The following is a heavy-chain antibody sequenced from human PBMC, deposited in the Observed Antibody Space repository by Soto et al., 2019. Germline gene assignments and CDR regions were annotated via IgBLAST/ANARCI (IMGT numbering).Heavy chain of an antibody. Sequence: PGGALRLSCAGSGFTFTSHGMNWVRQAPGKGLEWVSHITSGSSSKYYADSVKGRFTISRDNAKKSVYLQMNSLRAEDTAVYYCARGPPGIAVAGTGYWGQGTLVTSPQ. D-gene: IGHD6-19*01. CDR1: GFTFTSHG. CDR2: ITSGSSSK. CDR3: ARGPPGIAVAGTGY. J-gene: IGHJ4*02. V-gene: IGHV3-48*01.